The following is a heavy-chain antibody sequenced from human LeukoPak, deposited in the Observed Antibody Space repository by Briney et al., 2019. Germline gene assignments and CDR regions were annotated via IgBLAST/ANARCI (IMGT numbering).Heavy chain of an antibody. D-gene: IGHD1-26*01. V-gene: IGHV1-18*01. CDR3: AREGGYPIKSSGKKEYYYYGMDV. J-gene: IGHJ6*02. Sequence: ASVKVSCKASGYTFTSYGISWVRQAPGQGLEWMGWISAYNGNTNYAQKLQGRVTMTTDTSTSTAYMELRSLRSDDTAVYYCAREGGYPIKSSGKKEYYYYGMDVWGQGTTVTVSS. CDR1: GYTFTSYG. CDR2: ISAYNGNT.